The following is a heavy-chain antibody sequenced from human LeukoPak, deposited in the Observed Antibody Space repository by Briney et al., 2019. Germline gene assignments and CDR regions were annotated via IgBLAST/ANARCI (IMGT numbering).Heavy chain of an antibody. CDR1: GFTFDDYG. Sequence: GGSLRLSCAASGFTFDDYGMSWVRQAPGKGLEWVSGINWNGGSTGYADSVKGRFTISRDNAKNSLYLQMNSLRAEDTALYYCARAGYSSSWYSFDYWGQGTLVTVSS. CDR2: INWNGGST. CDR3: ARAGYSSSWYSFDY. J-gene: IGHJ4*02. V-gene: IGHV3-20*04. D-gene: IGHD6-13*01.